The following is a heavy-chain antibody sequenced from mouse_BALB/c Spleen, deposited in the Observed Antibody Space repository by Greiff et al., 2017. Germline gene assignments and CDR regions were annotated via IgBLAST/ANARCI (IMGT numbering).Heavy chain of an antibody. J-gene: IGHJ3*01. D-gene: IGHD2-4*01. CDR3: ARPMITTAAWFAY. CDR2: IDPYDSDT. V-gene: IGHV1-74*01. CDR1: GYTFTSYW. Sequence: QVQLQQSGAELVRPGASVKLSCKASGYTFTSYWMNWVKQRPEQGLEWIGRIDPYDSDTHYNQKFKDKAILTVDKSSSTAYMQLSSLTSEDSAVYYCARPMITTAAWFAYWGQGTLVTVSA.